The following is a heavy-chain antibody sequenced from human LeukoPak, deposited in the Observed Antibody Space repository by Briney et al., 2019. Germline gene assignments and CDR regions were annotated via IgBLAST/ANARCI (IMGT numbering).Heavy chain of an antibody. D-gene: IGHD6-25*01. J-gene: IGHJ4*02. CDR1: GASISIIEW. V-gene: IGHV4-4*02. Sequence: SETLSLTCAVSGASISIIEWWTWVRQPPGKGLEWIGDINHSGSTNYNPSLKSRVTISLDKSNNQLSLRLSSVTAADTAVYYSASRPHSSGPYWGQGTLVTVSS. CDR3: ASRPHSSGPY. CDR2: INHSGST.